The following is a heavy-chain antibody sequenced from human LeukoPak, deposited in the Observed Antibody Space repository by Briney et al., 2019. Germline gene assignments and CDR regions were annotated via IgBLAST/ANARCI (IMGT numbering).Heavy chain of an antibody. V-gene: IGHV3-30-3*01. J-gene: IGHJ6*02. D-gene: IGHD3-22*01. Sequence: GGSLRLSCAASGFTFSSYAMHWVRQAPGKGLEWVAVISYDGSNKYYADSVKGRFTISRDNSKNTLYLQMNSLRAEDTAVYYCAREEPPRLDSSGYDPEGYYGMDVWGQGTTVTVSS. CDR3: AREEPPRLDSSGYDPEGYYGMDV. CDR2: ISYDGSNK. CDR1: GFTFSSYA.